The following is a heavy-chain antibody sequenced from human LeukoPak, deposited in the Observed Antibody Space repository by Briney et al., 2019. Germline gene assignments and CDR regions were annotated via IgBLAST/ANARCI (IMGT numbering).Heavy chain of an antibody. CDR2: IYHSGST. CDR3: ARDIHTRLRAHDAFDI. Sequence: PSETLSLTCTVSGGSISSGGYYWSWIRQPPGKGLEWIGYIYHSGSTYYNPSLKSRVTISVDRSKNQFSLKLSSVTAADTAVYYCARDIHTRLRAHDAFDIWGQGTMVTVSS. J-gene: IGHJ3*02. V-gene: IGHV4-30-2*01. D-gene: IGHD4-17*01. CDR1: GGSISSGGYY.